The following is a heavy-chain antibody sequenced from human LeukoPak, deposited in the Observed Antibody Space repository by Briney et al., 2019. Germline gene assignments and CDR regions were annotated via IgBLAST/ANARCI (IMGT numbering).Heavy chain of an antibody. CDR1: GYTFTSYD. V-gene: IGHV1-8*01. Sequence: ASVKVSCKASGYTFTSYDINWVRQATGQGLEWMGWMDPNSGNTGYAQKFQGRATMTRNTSISTAYMELSSLRSEDTAVYYCARARPGYCTNGVCYFRRFDYWGQGTLVTVSS. J-gene: IGHJ4*02. CDR2: MDPNSGNT. CDR3: ARARPGYCTNGVCYFRRFDY. D-gene: IGHD2-8*01.